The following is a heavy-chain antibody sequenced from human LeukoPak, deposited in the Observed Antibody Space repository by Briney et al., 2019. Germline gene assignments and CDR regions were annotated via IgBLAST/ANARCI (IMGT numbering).Heavy chain of an antibody. CDR3: ARLPRYCSGGSCSDY. Sequence: SETLSLTCAVYGGSFSGYYWSWIRQPPGKGLEWIGEINHSGSTNYNPSLKSRVTISVDTSKNQFSLKLSSVTAADTAVNYCARLPRYCSGGSCSDYWGQGTLVTVSS. CDR1: GGSFSGYY. V-gene: IGHV4-34*01. CDR2: INHSGST. J-gene: IGHJ4*02. D-gene: IGHD2-15*01.